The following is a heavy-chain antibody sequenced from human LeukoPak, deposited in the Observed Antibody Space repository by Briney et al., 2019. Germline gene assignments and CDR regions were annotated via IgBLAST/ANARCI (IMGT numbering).Heavy chain of an antibody. CDR2: IHWDDDK. J-gene: IGHJ4*02. CDR3: ASQGGFGESWGYFDY. D-gene: IGHD3-10*01. Sequence: ESGPTLVNPTQTLTLTCTFSGFPLSTSGVGVGWIRQPPGKALEWLALIHWDDDKRYSPSLKSRLTITKDTSKNQVVLTMTNMDPVDTATYYCASQGGFGESWGYFDYWGQGTLVTVSS. V-gene: IGHV2-5*02. CDR1: GFPLSTSGVG.